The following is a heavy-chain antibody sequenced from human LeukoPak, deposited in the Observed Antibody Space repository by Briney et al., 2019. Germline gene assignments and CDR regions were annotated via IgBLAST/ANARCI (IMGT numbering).Heavy chain of an antibody. Sequence: SETLSLTCTVSGGSISGYFWSWIRQPPEKRLEWIAYIYYSGSTNYNPSLKSRVTISVDTSKNQFSLKLSSVTAADTAVYYCARDTRSRASRAPLAGLTDYYYYYGMDVWGQGTTVTVSS. V-gene: IGHV4-59*01. CDR2: IYYSGST. D-gene: IGHD1-26*01. J-gene: IGHJ6*02. CDR3: ARDTRSRASRAPLAGLTDYYYYYGMDV. CDR1: GGSISGYF.